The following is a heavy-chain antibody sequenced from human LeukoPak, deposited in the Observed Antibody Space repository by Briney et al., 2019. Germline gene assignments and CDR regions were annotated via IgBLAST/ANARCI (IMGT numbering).Heavy chain of an antibody. CDR3: AGSDLGRRDGYNFPH. V-gene: IGHV4-30-4*08. D-gene: IGHD5-24*01. J-gene: IGHJ4*02. CDR2: IYYSGST. Sequence: PSQTLSLTCTVSGGSISSGDYYWSWLRQPPGKGLEWIGYIYYSGSTYYNPSLKSRVTISVDTSKNQFSLKLSSVTAADTAVYYCAGSDLGRRDGYNFPHWGQGTLVTVSS. CDR1: GGSISSGDYY.